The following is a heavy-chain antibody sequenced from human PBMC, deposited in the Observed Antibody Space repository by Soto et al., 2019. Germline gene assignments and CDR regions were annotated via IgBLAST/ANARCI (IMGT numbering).Heavy chain of an antibody. D-gene: IGHD7-27*01. CDR2: INPDNRNT. V-gene: IGHV1-18*01. CDR3: ARGGDASTRLDS. J-gene: IGHJ4*02. CDR1: SYSFSSSG. Sequence: QVHPVQSGVEVKKPGASVSVSCKPSSYSFSSSGVTWVRHAPGHGLEWVGWINPDNRNTHYAQMVHGSVTMTTDTSTFTAYMELRSLTSDDTAVYYSARGGDASTRLDSWGQGNLVNVSS.